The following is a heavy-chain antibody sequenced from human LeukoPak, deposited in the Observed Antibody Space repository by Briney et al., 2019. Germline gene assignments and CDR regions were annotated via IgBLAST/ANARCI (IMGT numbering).Heavy chain of an antibody. CDR2: ISSSSSYI. CDR1: GFTFSSYS. J-gene: IGHJ3*02. V-gene: IGHV3-21*01. Sequence: PGGSLRLSCAASGFTFSSYSMNWVRQAPGKGLEWVSSISSSSSYIYYADSVKGRFTISRDNAKNSLYLQMNSLRAEDTAVYYCAGENYDSSDGGAFDIWGQGTMVTVSS. D-gene: IGHD3-22*01. CDR3: AGENYDSSDGGAFDI.